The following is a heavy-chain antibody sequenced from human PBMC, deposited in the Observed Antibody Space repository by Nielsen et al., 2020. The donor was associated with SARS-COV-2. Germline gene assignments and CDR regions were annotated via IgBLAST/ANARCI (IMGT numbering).Heavy chain of an antibody. CDR3: ATEVNQGGMDV. Sequence: ALVKVSCKASGYTATDYFVHWVRQAPGQGLEWMGRISPNRGATNYAQTFQGRVIMTRDTSTATAYIELSRRTSDDTAVYYCATEVNQGGMDVWGQGTTVIVSS. CDR2: ISPNRGAT. CDR1: GYTATDYF. D-gene: IGHD1-14*01. J-gene: IGHJ6*02. V-gene: IGHV1-2*06.